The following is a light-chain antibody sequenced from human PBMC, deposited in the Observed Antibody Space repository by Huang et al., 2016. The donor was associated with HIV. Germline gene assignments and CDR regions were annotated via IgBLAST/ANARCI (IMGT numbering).Light chain of an antibody. CDR2: KVS. V-gene: IGKV2-30*02. CDR1: QSLVHSDGNTF. J-gene: IGKJ5*01. CDR3: MQGTHWPFT. Sequence: DVVMTQSPLSLPVTLGQPASISCRSSQSLVHSDGNTFLSWFQTRPGQSPRRLISKVSNRDSGVPDRFSGSGSCTDFTLKISRVEAEDVGVYYCMQGTHWPFTFGQGTRLEMK.